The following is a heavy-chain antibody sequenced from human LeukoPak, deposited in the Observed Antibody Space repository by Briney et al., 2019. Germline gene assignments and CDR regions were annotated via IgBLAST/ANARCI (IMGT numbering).Heavy chain of an antibody. CDR1: GCSVTTTY. CDR3: VRNKGLGRTERFDS. J-gene: IGHJ4*02. Sequence: GGSLRLSCGVSGCSVTTTYMTWVRQAPGKGLEWVSLIFGESMTTYADSVKGRFTISRDNSKNTVYLQMNRLRAEDTAMYFCVRNKGLGRTERFDSWGQGTLVTVST. D-gene: IGHD3/OR15-3a*01. V-gene: IGHV3-53*01. CDR2: IFGESMT.